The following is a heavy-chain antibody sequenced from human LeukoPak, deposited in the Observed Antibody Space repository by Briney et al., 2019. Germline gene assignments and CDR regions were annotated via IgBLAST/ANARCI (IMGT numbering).Heavy chain of an antibody. CDR1: GGSISSYY. CDR3: ARDLRLDGYTSYYFDY. Sequence: SETLSLTCTVSGGSISSYYWSWIRQPPGKGLEWIGYIYYSGSTNYNPSLKSRVTISVDTSKNQFSLKLSSVTAADTAVYYCARDLRLDGYTSYYFDYWGQGTLVTVSS. J-gene: IGHJ4*02. D-gene: IGHD5-24*01. V-gene: IGHV4-59*01. CDR2: IYYSGST.